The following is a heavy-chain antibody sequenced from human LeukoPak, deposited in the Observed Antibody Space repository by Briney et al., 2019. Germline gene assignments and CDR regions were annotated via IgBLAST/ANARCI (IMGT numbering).Heavy chain of an antibody. CDR1: GFTFSSCG. CDR3: ARVSGWYRGGSDY. D-gene: IGHD6-19*01. V-gene: IGHV3-30*02. CDR2: IRYDGSNK. J-gene: IGHJ4*02. Sequence: KAGGSLRLSCAASGFTFSSCGMHWVRQAPGKGLEWGAFIRYDGSNKYYADSGKGRFTISRDNSKNTLYLQMNSLRAEDTAVYYCARVSGWYRGGSDYWGQGTLVTVSS.